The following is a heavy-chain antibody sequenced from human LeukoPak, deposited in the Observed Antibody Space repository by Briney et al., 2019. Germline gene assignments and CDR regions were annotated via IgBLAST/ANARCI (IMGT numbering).Heavy chain of an antibody. Sequence: ASVKVSCKASGGTFSSYAISWVRQAPGQGLEWMGRIIPILGIPSFAQKFQGRVTLSADTSTSTAYMEVSSLTSEDTAVYYCAREADLVKYNYGYFDYWGQGTLVTVSS. CDR3: AREADLVKYNYGYFDY. D-gene: IGHD5-18*01. V-gene: IGHV1-69*04. J-gene: IGHJ4*02. CDR2: IIPILGIP. CDR1: GGTFSSYA.